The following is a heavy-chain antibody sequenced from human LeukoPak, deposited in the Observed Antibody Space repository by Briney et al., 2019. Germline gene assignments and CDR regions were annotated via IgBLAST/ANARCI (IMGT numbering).Heavy chain of an antibody. J-gene: IGHJ4*02. CDR1: GFTFSSYA. D-gene: IGHD3-10*01. CDR2: ISGSGGST. V-gene: IGHV3-23*01. CDR3: AKHPCGSGSYQVYFDY. Sequence: SLRLSCAASGFTFSSYAMSWVRQAPGKGLEWVSAISGSGGSTYYADSVKGRFTISRDNSKNTLYLQMNSLRAEDTAVYYCAKHPCGSGSYQVYFDYWGQGTLVTVSS.